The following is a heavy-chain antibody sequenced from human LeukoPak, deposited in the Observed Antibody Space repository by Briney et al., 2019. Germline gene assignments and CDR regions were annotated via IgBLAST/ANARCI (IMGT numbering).Heavy chain of an antibody. CDR3: ARPVQHYGDHYFDY. CDR2: IYPGDSDT. J-gene: IGHJ4*02. Sequence: GESLKISCKGSGYSFINYWIGWVRQMPGKGLEWMGIIYPGDSDTRYSPSFQGQVTISADKSISTAYLQWSSLKASDTAMYYCARPVQHYGDHYFDYWGQGTLVTVSS. D-gene: IGHD4-17*01. V-gene: IGHV5-51*01. CDR1: GYSFINYW.